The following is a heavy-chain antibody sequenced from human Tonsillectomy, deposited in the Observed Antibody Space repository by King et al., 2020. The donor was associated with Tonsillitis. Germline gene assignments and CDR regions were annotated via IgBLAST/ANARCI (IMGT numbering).Heavy chain of an antibody. Sequence: VQLVESGAEVKKPGASVKVSCKVSGYTLTELSMHWVRQAPGKGLEWMGGFDPEDGETIYAQKFQGRVTMTEDTSTDTAYMKLSSLRSEDTAVYYCATVRSVYYDSSCYYYNWFDPWGQGTLVTVSS. CDR1: GYTLTELS. CDR3: ATVRSVYYDSSCYYYNWFDP. J-gene: IGHJ5*02. CDR2: FDPEDGET. D-gene: IGHD3-22*01. V-gene: IGHV1-24*01.